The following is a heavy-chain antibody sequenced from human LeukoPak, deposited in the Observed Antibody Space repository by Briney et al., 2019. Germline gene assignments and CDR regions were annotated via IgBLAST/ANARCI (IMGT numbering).Heavy chain of an antibody. CDR3: AREPLSYCSSTSCYIY. D-gene: IGHD2-2*02. Sequence: GGSLRLSCAASGFTFSSYSMNWVRQAPGKGLEWVSSISSSSGYIYYADSVKGRFTISRDNAKNSLYLQMNSLRAEDTAVYYCAREPLSYCSSTSCYIYWGQGTLVTVSS. CDR1: GFTFSSYS. J-gene: IGHJ4*02. V-gene: IGHV3-21*01. CDR2: ISSSSGYI.